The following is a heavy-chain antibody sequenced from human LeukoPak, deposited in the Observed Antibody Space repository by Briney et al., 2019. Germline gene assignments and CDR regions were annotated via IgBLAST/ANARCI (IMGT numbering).Heavy chain of an antibody. CDR2: ISGSGGST. V-gene: IGHV3-23*01. CDR1: GFTFSSYA. J-gene: IGHJ1*01. Sequence: GGSLRLSCAASGFTFSSYAMSWVRQAPGKGLEWVSAISGSGGSTYYADSVKGRFTISRDNSKNTLYLQMNSLRAEDTAVYYCAIPSGYCSSTSCREYFQHWGQGTLVTVSS. D-gene: IGHD2-2*01. CDR3: AIPSGYCSSTSCREYFQH.